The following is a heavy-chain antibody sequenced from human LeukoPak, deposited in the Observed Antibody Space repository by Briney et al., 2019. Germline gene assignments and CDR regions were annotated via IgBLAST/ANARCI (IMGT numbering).Heavy chain of an antibody. CDR1: GGTFSSYA. CDR3: GITNDYAYYYYMDV. V-gene: IGHV1-69*05. J-gene: IGHJ6*03. CDR2: IIPIFGTA. Sequence: GSSVKVSCKASGGTFSSYAISWVRQAPGQGLEWMGGIIPIFGTANYAQKFQGRVTITTDESTSTAYMELSSLRSEDTAVYYCGITNDYAYYYYMDVWGKGTTVTVSS. D-gene: IGHD4-17*01.